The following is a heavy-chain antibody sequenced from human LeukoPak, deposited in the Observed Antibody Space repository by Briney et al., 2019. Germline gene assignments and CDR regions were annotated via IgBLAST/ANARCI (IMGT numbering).Heavy chain of an antibody. J-gene: IGHJ4*02. CDR2: FSPENGEA. CDR3: ATYLSSSSSLFDY. CDR1: GYTLSEVS. Sequence: ASVKVSCKVSGYTLSEVSMHWVRQPPGKGLEWMGGFSPENGEAVYAQKFQGRVTMTEDTSTDTATMDLSSLRSEDMAVYFCATYLSSSSSLFDYWGQGTLITVSS. V-gene: IGHV1-24*01. D-gene: IGHD6-6*01.